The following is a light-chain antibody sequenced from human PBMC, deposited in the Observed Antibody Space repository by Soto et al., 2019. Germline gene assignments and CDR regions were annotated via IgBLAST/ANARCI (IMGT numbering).Light chain of an antibody. CDR1: QSVGSD. J-gene: IGKJ4*01. Sequence: EIVLAEYQATLSASPEERTNISCRASQSVGSDLAWYQQKPGQAPRLVIYDIFTRATGVPTRISGSGSGTEFTLTISSLQAEDFAVYYGQPYYLWPRTSDAGTKVEIK. CDR2: DIF. V-gene: IGKV3D-15*01. CDR3: QPYYLWPRT.